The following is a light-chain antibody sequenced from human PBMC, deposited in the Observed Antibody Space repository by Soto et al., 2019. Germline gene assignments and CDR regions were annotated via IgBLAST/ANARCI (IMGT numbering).Light chain of an antibody. CDR2: GAS. V-gene: IGKV3D-20*02. Sequence: EIVLTQSPGTLSLSPGDSATLSCRASQSVSSSYLAWYQQKTGQAPRLLIYGASSRATGIPARFSGSGSGTDLNLTISSLEPEDFAVYYCQQRSNWPITCGQGTRLEI. J-gene: IGKJ5*01. CDR3: QQRSNWPIT. CDR1: QSVSSSY.